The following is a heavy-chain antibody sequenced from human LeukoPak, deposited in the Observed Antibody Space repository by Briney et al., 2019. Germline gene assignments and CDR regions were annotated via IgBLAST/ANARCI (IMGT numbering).Heavy chain of an antibody. CDR3: AKEQYSYGRPFHS. CDR1: GFTFSSFA. CDR2: ITGRGDST. D-gene: IGHD5-18*01. Sequence: PGGSLILSCAVSGFTFSSFALSWVRQAPGRGLEWVSSITGRGDSTYYADSVKGRFTISRDNFKNTLYLQMNSLRGEDTAMYYCAKEQYSYGRPFHSWGQGTLVTVSS. V-gene: IGHV3-23*01. J-gene: IGHJ4*02.